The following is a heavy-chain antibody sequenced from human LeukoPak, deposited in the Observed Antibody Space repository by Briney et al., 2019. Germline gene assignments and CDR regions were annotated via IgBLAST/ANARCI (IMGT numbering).Heavy chain of an antibody. CDR2: FDPEDGET. CDR3: ATAEVYYYGSGSYSY. Sequence: ASVKVSSKVSGYTLTELSMHWVRQAPGKGGERMGGFDPEDGETNYTQKFQGRVTITEDTSTDTAYMKLISLRSEDTAVYYCATAEVYYYGSGSYSYWGQGTLVTVSS. D-gene: IGHD3-10*01. CDR1: GYTLTELS. J-gene: IGHJ4*02. V-gene: IGHV1-24*01.